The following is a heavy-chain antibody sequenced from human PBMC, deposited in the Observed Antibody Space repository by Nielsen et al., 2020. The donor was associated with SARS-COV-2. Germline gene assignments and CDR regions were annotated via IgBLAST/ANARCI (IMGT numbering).Heavy chain of an antibody. CDR1: GGSIRGYY. CDR3: ARGKRGVAFDV. Sequence: SETLSLTCTVSGGSIRGYYWNWIRQPPGKGLEWIGYIYFSGSTTYNPSLKSRVTISVDTSKSHFSLKLNSVTAADTADYYCARGKRGVAFDVWGQGSMVTVSS. V-gene: IGHV4-59*01. D-gene: IGHD3-10*01. J-gene: IGHJ3*01. CDR2: IYFSGST.